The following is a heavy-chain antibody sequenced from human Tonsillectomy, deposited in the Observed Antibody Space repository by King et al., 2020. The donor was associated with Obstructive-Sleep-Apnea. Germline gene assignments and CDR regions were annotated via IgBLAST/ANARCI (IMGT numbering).Heavy chain of an antibody. CDR3: AREGVKDGYVAY. CDR1: GGTFSSYP. Sequence: RLVQSGAEVKKPGSSLKVSCKASGGTFSSYPIIWVRQAPGQGLEWMGGIIPMFGTADKAQKFQGRVTITADESTSTVYMELSSLRSEDTAMYYCAREGVKDGYVAYWGQGTLVTVSS. CDR2: IIPMFGTA. J-gene: IGHJ4*02. D-gene: IGHD5-24*01. V-gene: IGHV1-69*01.